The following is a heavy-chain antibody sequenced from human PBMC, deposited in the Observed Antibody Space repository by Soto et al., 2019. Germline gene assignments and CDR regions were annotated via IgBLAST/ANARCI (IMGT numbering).Heavy chain of an antibody. D-gene: IGHD2-8*01. CDR1: RGAISSSNW. CDR3: ARAGMYARAFDI. V-gene: IGHV4-4*02. J-gene: IGHJ3*02. CDR2: IYHSGGT. Sequence: SVTLCLTCAVSRGAISSSNWWSWVRQPPGKGLEWIGEIYHSGGTNYNPSLKSRVTVSVDKSKNQISLKLSSVPAADTAVYYCARAGMYARAFDIWGQGTMVTVSS.